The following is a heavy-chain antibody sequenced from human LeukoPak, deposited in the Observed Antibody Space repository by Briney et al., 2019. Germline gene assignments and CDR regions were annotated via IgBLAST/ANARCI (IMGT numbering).Heavy chain of an antibody. Sequence: PGGSLRLSCAASGFTFSSYGMLWVRQAPGKGLEWVSVIYSGGGTYYADSVKGRFTISRDNSKNTLYLQMNSLRAEDTAVYYCARGDSSSWYEFDYWGQGTLVTVSS. CDR2: IYSGGGT. D-gene: IGHD6-13*01. J-gene: IGHJ4*02. CDR1: GFTFSSYG. V-gene: IGHV3-66*01. CDR3: ARGDSSSWYEFDY.